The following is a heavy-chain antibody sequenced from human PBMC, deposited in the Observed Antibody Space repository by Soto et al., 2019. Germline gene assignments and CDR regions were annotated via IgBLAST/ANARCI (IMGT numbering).Heavy chain of an antibody. CDR2: IDTFNGNT. D-gene: IGHD1-20*01. CDR1: GYTFARYG. J-gene: IGHJ4*02. V-gene: IGHV1-18*01. Sequence: QVQLVQSGTEVKKPGASVKVSCKASGYTFARYGISWVRQAPGQGLEWMGWIDTFNGNTNYAQKVQARVTMTTDTSTTTAYMELRSLKSDETALYFCARNAHFTDNLSFDSWGQGTPVTVSS. CDR3: ARNAHFTDNLSFDS.